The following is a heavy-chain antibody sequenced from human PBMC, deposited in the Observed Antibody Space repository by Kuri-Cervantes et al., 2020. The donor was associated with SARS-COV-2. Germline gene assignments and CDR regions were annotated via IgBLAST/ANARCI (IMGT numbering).Heavy chain of an antibody. Sequence: PGGSLRLSCAASGFIFCSYGMHWVREAPGKGLEWVAFVRSDGSNKHYTDSVKGRFTISRENSKNTLYLQMNSLRPEDTAVYYCAKDDGGSFGLFDNWGQGILVTVSS. J-gene: IGHJ4*02. CDR3: AKDDGGSFGLFDN. CDR1: GFIFCSYG. V-gene: IGHV3-30*02. CDR2: VRSDGSNK. D-gene: IGHD1-26*01.